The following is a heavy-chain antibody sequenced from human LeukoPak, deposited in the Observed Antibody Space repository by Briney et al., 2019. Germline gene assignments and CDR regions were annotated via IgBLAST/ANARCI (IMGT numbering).Heavy chain of an antibody. CDR2: MTAGSGNS. CDR1: GFVFGHYA. Sequence: GGSLRLSCAASGFVFGHYAMTWVRQAPGKGLEWVSTMTAGSGNSYYADSVKGRFTISRDNSKNTLYLEMNSLKTEDTAVYYCTTTYHYDSSGYSLYYWGQGTLVTVSS. V-gene: IGHV3-23*01. D-gene: IGHD3-22*01. J-gene: IGHJ4*02. CDR3: TTTYHYDSSGYSLYY.